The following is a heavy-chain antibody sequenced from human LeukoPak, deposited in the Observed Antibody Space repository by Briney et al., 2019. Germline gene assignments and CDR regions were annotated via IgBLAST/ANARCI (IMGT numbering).Heavy chain of an antibody. J-gene: IGHJ5*02. Sequence: PSETLSLTCAVYGGSFSGYYWGWIRPPPGKGLGGIGEINHSGSTNYNPSLKSRVTISVDTSKNQFSLKLSSVTAADTAVYYCARRSALYGWFDPWGQGTLVTVSS. V-gene: IGHV4-34*01. CDR1: GGSFSGYY. CDR2: INHSGST. CDR3: ARRSALYGWFDP. D-gene: IGHD2-2*02.